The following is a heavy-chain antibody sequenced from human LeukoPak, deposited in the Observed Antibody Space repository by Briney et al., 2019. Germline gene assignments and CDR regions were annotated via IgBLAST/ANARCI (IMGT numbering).Heavy chain of an antibody. Sequence: GGSLRPSCAASGFTFSSYSMNWVRQAPGKGLEWVSSISSSSSYIYYADSVKGRFTISRDNAKNSLYLQMNSLRAEDTAVYYCAMMMKGYCSSTSCHTIDYWGQGTLVTVSS. CDR1: GFTFSSYS. CDR2: ISSSSSYI. D-gene: IGHD2-2*02. V-gene: IGHV3-21*01. CDR3: AMMMKGYCSSTSCHTIDY. J-gene: IGHJ4*02.